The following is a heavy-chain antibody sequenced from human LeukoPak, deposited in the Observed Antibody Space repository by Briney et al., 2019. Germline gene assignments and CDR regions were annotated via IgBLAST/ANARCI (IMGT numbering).Heavy chain of an antibody. D-gene: IGHD3-3*01. CDR1: GFTFSSYW. V-gene: IGHV3-7*01. CDR3: ARGLRFLEWTAFDY. Sequence: PGGSLRLSCAASGFTFSSYWMSWVRQAPGKGLEWVANIKQDGSEKYYADSVKGRFTISRDNSKNTLYLQMNSLRAEDTAVYYCARGLRFLEWTAFDYWGQGTLVTVSS. J-gene: IGHJ4*02. CDR2: IKQDGSEK.